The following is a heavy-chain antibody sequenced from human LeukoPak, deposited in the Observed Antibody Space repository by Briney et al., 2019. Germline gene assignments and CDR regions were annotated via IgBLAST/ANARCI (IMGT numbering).Heavy chain of an antibody. CDR1: GFIFSSYA. D-gene: IGHD2-15*01. Sequence: GGSLRLSCAASGFIFSSYAMSWVRQLPGKGLEWVSAISGSGGSTFYADSVQGRFTISRDNSKNTLYLQLNSLRVEDTALYYCARDKIVEVVSTTLPDIWGQGTMVTVSS. CDR3: ARDKIVEVVSTTLPDI. CDR2: ISGSGGST. J-gene: IGHJ3*02. V-gene: IGHV3-23*01.